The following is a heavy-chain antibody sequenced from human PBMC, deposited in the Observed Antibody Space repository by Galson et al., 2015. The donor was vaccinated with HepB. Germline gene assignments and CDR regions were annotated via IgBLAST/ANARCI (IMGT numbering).Heavy chain of an antibody. D-gene: IGHD3-9*01. Sequence: SLRLSCAASGFTFSDYYMSWIRQAPGKGLEWVSYISSSSSYTNYADSVKGRFTISRDNAKNSLYLQMNSLRAEDTAVYYCARNYYDILTALKYWGQGTLVTVSS. J-gene: IGHJ4*02. CDR2: ISSSSSYT. CDR3: ARNYYDILTALKY. CDR1: GFTFSDYY. V-gene: IGHV3-11*06.